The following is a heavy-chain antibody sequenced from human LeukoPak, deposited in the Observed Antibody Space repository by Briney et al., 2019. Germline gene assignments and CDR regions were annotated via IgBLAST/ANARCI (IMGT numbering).Heavy chain of an antibody. CDR2: ISSTGGSR. D-gene: IGHD6-19*01. J-gene: IGHJ4*02. Sequence: PGGSLRLSCAASEFAFSVYEMYWVRHAPGKGLEWVSYISSTGGSRYYADSVKGRFTISRDNAKNSLYLQMNSLRGEDTAVYYCATLTVASSFDYWGQGALVTVSS. V-gene: IGHV3-48*03. CDR1: EFAFSVYE. CDR3: ATLTVASSFDY.